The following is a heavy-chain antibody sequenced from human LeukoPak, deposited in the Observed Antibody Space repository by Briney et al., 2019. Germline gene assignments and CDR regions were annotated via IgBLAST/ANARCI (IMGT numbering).Heavy chain of an antibody. V-gene: IGHV1-2*02. J-gene: IGHJ5*02. CDR1: GYSFTGYY. Sequence: ASVKVSCKTSGYSFTGYYIHWVRQAPGQGPEWMGWINPSSDDTKYAQKFQVRVTMTRDTSINTAYTELSSLRSDDTAVYYCVRFAGYSFGFGGYHWFDPWGQGTLVTVSS. D-gene: IGHD5-18*01. CDR3: VRFAGYSFGFGGYHWFDP. CDR2: INPSSDDT.